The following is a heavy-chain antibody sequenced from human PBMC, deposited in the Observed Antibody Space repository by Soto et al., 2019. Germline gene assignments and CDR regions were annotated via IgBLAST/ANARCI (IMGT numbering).Heavy chain of an antibody. J-gene: IGHJ4*02. Sequence: GGSLRLSCAASGFTFINYAMSWVRQAPGKGLEWVSTISGSDGSTFYADSVKGRFTISRDSSKSTLSLQMNSLRAEDTALYYCAKHLSIAAHSFDYWGRGAQVTVSS. V-gene: IGHV3-23*01. D-gene: IGHD6-6*01. CDR3: AKHLSIAAHSFDY. CDR1: GFTFINYA. CDR2: ISGSDGST.